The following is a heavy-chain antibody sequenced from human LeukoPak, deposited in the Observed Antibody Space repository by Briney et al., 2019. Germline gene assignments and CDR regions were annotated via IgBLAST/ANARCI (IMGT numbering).Heavy chain of an antibody. CDR1: GFTFDDYA. CDR3: AKDMSEYYYGSGSPFSY. D-gene: IGHD3-10*01. Sequence: GGSLRLSCAASGFTFDDYAMHWVRQAPGKGLEWVSGISWNSGSIGYADSVKGRFTISRDNAKNSLYLQMNSLRAEDTALYYCAKDMSEYYYGSGSPFSYWGQGTLVTVSS. J-gene: IGHJ4*02. V-gene: IGHV3-9*01. CDR2: ISWNSGSI.